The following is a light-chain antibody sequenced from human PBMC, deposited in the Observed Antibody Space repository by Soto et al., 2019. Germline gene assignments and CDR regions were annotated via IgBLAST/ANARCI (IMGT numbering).Light chain of an antibody. Sequence: QSVLTQPPSMSGAPGQRVTISCTGSSSDIGAGYDVHWYQQFPGTAPKLLIYSNINRPSGVPDRFSGSKSGTSASLAITGLQAEDEADYCCQSYDSSLGGSKGVFGGGTKVTVL. CDR2: SNI. J-gene: IGLJ3*02. V-gene: IGLV1-40*01. CDR1: SSDIGAGYD. CDR3: QSYDSSLGGSKGV.